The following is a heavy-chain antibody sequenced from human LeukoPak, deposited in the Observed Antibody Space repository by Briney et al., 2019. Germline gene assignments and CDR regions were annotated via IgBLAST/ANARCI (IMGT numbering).Heavy chain of an antibody. CDR2: ISLTGLT. Sequence: SETLSLTCGVSGGSISNTNWCSCVRQPPGQGLGWIGEISLTGLTHYNPSLESRVTVSLDKSKTQLSLNLTSVTAADTAVYYCSRENGAFSPFGYWGEGTLVTVLS. J-gene: IGHJ4*02. CDR3: SRENGAFSPFGY. D-gene: IGHD2-8*01. V-gene: IGHV4-4*02. CDR1: GGSISNTNW.